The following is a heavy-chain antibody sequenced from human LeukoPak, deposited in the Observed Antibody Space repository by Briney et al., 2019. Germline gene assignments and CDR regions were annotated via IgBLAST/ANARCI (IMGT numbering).Heavy chain of an antibody. CDR3: AGGSSAFDI. CDR1: GDSVSSNTAA. CDR2: TYYRSKWYT. Sequence: SQTLSLTCAITGDSVSSNTAARNWIRQSPSRGLEWLGRTYYRSKWYTEYALSVKSRITINPDTSKNQFSLQLNSVTPEDTAVYYCAGGSSAFDIRGQGTMVTVSS. V-gene: IGHV6-1*01. J-gene: IGHJ3*02.